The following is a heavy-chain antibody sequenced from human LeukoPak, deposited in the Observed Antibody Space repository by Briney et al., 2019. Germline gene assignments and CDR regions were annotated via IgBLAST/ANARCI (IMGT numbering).Heavy chain of an antibody. CDR3: AREGTDQYYYYYMDV. CDR2: IYYSGST. J-gene: IGHJ6*03. V-gene: IGHV4-59*01. CDR1: GASIINYY. D-gene: IGHD3-10*01. Sequence: PSETLSLTCTVAGASIINYYWTWIRQPPGKGLEWIGYIYYSGSTNYNPSLKSRVTISLDTSKNQLSLNLSSVTAADTAVYYCAREGTDQYYYYYMDVWGKGTTVTVSS.